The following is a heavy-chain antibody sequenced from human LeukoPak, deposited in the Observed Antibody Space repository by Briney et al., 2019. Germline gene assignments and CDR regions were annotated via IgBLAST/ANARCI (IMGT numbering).Heavy chain of an antibody. CDR3: AKVPGYDFWSGYYNYFDY. J-gene: IGHJ4*02. V-gene: IGHV3-23*01. Sequence: PGGSLRLSCAASGFTFSSYAMSWVRQAPGKGLEWVSAISGSSGSTYYADSVKGRFTISRDNSKNTLYLQMNSLRAEDTAVYYCAKVPGYDFWSGYYNYFDYWGQGTLVTVSS. CDR2: ISGSSGST. CDR1: GFTFSSYA. D-gene: IGHD3-3*01.